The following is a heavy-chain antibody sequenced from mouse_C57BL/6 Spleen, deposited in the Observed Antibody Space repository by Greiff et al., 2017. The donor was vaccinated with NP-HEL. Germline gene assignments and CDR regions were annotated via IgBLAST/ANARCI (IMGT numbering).Heavy chain of an antibody. CDR1: GFTIKDDY. CDR2: IDPEDGDT. J-gene: IGHJ4*01. CDR3: TGVITTVVALYCYAMDY. V-gene: IGHV14-4*01. D-gene: IGHD1-1*01. Sequence: VQLQQSGAELVRPGASVKLSCTASGFTIKDDYMHWVKQRPEQGLEWIGWIDPEDGDTEYASKFQGKATITADTSSNTAYLQLSSLTSEDTADYYCTGVITTVVALYCYAMDYWGQGTSVTVSS.